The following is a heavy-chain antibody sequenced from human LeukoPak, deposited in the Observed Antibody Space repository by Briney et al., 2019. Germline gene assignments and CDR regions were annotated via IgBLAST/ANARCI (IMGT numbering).Heavy chain of an antibody. CDR3: AKDLRGAMVYFDY. D-gene: IGHD5-18*01. CDR1: GFSVSTNY. CDR2: ISGSGGST. Sequence: GGSLRLSCVVSGFSVSTNYMSWVRQAPGKGLEWVSAISGSGGSTYYADSVKGRFTISRDNSKNTLYLQMNSLRAEDTAVYYCAKDLRGAMVYFDYWGQGTLVTVSS. J-gene: IGHJ4*02. V-gene: IGHV3-23*01.